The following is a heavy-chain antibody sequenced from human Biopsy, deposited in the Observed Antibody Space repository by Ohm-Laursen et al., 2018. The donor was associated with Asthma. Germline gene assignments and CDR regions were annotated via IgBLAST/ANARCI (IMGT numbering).Heavy chain of an antibody. CDR3: ARVASYGDVYFGIDV. CDR2: IIPIFDST. D-gene: IGHD4-17*01. J-gene: IGHJ6*02. Sequence: SSVKVSCKASGGTFSTYGINWVRQAPGQGLEWMGTIIPIFDSTKYAQKFQDRVTIIADESTGTASLELRSLRSEDTAVYFCARVASYGDVYFGIDVWGPGTTVSVS. CDR1: GGTFSTYG. V-gene: IGHV1-69*15.